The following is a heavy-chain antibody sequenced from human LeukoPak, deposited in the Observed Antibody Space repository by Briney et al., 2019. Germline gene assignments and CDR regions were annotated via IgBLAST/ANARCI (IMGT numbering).Heavy chain of an antibody. CDR2: IIPIFGIA. CDR3: ARGLALRGIYYYYDMDV. CDR1: GGTFSSYA. Sequence: GASVKVSCKASGGTFSSYAISWVRQAPGQGLEWMGRIIPIFGIANYAQKFQGRVTISADKSTSTAYMELSSLRSEDTAVYYCARGLALRGIYYYYDMDVWGQGTTVTVS. V-gene: IGHV1-69*04. J-gene: IGHJ6*02. D-gene: IGHD3-3*02.